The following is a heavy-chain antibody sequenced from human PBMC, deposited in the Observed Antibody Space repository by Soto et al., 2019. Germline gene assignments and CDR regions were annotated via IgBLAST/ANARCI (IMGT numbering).Heavy chain of an antibody. D-gene: IGHD3-22*01. CDR3: VIENYDRIGWLDH. CDR2: IYYSGST. Sequence: KPSETLSLTCTVSGGSIRNGGYYWTWIRQHPGKGLEWIGYIYYSGSTYYNPSLKSRVTISIDTSKNQFSLKLSSVTAADTAVYYCVIENYDRIGWLDHWGQGILVNVS. CDR1: GGSIRNGGYY. V-gene: IGHV4-31*03. J-gene: IGHJ4*02.